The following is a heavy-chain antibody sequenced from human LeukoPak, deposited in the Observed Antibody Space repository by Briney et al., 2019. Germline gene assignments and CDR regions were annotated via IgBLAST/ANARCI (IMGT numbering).Heavy chain of an antibody. CDR1: GGTFSSYA. J-gene: IGHJ5*02. CDR2: IIPIFGTA. Sequence: EASVKVSCKASGGTFSSYAISWVRQAPGQGLEWMGGIIPIFGTANYAQKFQGRVTITADKSTSTAYMELSSLRSEDTAVYYCASYYDSSGYYDLPWSWFDPWGQGTLVTVSS. CDR3: ASYYDSSGYYDLPWSWFDP. D-gene: IGHD3-22*01. V-gene: IGHV1-69*06.